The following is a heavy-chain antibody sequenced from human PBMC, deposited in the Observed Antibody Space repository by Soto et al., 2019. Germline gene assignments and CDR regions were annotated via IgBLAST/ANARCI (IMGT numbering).Heavy chain of an antibody. J-gene: IGHJ1*01. CDR3: AKASIPRGVPAAIGH. D-gene: IGHD2-2*01. V-gene: IGHV3-23*01. CDR1: GFTFSSYA. CDR2: ISGGGGST. Sequence: EVQLLESGGGLVQPGGSLRLSCAASGFTFSSYAMSWVRQAPGKGLEWVSAISGGGGSTYYADSVKGRFTISRDNSKNTMYLQMNSLRAEDTAVYYCAKASIPRGVPAAIGHWGQGTLVTVSS.